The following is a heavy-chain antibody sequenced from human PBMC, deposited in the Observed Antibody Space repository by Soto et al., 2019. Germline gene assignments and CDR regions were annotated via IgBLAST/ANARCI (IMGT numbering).Heavy chain of an antibody. J-gene: IGHJ6*02. CDR3: ATLMDILTGYYWGAAVRGMDV. D-gene: IGHD3-9*01. Sequence: GGSLRLSCAASGFTFSSYAMSWVRQAPGKGLEWVSAISGSGGSTYYADSVKGRFTISRDNSKNTLYLQMNSLRAEDTAVYYCATLMDILTGYYWGAAVRGMDVWGQGTTVTVSS. CDR1: GFTFSSYA. V-gene: IGHV3-23*01. CDR2: ISGSGGST.